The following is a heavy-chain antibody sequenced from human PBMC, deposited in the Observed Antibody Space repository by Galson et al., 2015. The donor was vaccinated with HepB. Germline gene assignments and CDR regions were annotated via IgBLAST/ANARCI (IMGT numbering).Heavy chain of an antibody. CDR3: ARVKGYYDILTGYYTGYFDY. J-gene: IGHJ4*02. Sequence: SVKVSCKASGYTLTHYYMYWVRQAPGQGLEWVGVINPSAGSTSYAQNFQGRVTLTRDTSTSTVYMELSSLKSEDAAVYYCARVKGYYDILTGYYTGYFDYWGPGTLVTVSS. CDR1: GYTLTHYY. CDR2: INPSAGST. V-gene: IGHV1-46*01. D-gene: IGHD3-9*01.